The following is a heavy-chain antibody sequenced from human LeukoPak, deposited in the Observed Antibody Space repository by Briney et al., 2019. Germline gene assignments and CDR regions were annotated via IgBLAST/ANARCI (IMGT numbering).Heavy chain of an antibody. J-gene: IGHJ6*02. Sequence: GASVKVSCKASGYTFTGYYMHWVRQAPGQGLKWMGWINPNSGGTNCAQKFQGRVTMTRDTSISTAYMELSRLRSDDTAVYYCARDTDKDITMVRGVYYYYGMDVWGQGTTVTVSS. D-gene: IGHD3-10*01. CDR1: GYTFTGYY. CDR3: ARDTDKDITMVRGVYYYYGMDV. V-gene: IGHV1-2*02. CDR2: INPNSGGT.